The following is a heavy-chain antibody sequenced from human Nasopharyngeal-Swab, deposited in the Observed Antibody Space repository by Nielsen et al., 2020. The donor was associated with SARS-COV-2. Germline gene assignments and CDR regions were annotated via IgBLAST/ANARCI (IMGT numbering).Heavy chain of an antibody. CDR3: ARDSGSGWRNWYFDL. J-gene: IGHJ2*01. D-gene: IGHD3-10*01. Sequence: SETLSLTCTVSGGSISSYYWSWIRQPPGKGLEWIGYIYYSGSTNYNPSLKSRVTISVDTSKSQFSLKLSSVTAADTAVYYCARDSGSGWRNWYFDLWGRGTLVTVSS. V-gene: IGHV4-59*01. CDR2: IYYSGST. CDR1: GGSISSYY.